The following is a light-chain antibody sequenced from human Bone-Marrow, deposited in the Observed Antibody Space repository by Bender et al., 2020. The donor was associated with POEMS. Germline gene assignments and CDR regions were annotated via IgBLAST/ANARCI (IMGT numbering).Light chain of an antibody. CDR3: QAWDSTIVV. CDR2: EVS. V-gene: IGLV3-1*01. CDR1: KLGHKY. J-gene: IGLJ2*01. Sequence: SYELTQPPSVSVSPGQTASITCSGDKLGHKYACWYQQKPGQSPVLVIYEVSKRPSGIPERFSGSNSGNTATLTISGTQAMDEAHYYCQAWDSTIVVFGGGTKLSVL.